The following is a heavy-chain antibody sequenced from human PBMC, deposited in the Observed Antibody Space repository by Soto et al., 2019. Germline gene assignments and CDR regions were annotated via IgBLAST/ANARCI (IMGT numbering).Heavy chain of an antibody. D-gene: IGHD3-10*01. CDR3: ARGMGKDGLDVDY. Sequence: QVQLVQSGAEVKKPGSSVKVSCKASGGTFSSYTISWVRQAPGQGLEWMGRIIPILGIANYAQKFQGRVTITADKSTSTAYMELSSLRSEDSAVYYCARGMGKDGLDVDYWGQGTLVTVSS. J-gene: IGHJ4*02. CDR1: GGTFSSYT. V-gene: IGHV1-69*02. CDR2: IIPILGIA.